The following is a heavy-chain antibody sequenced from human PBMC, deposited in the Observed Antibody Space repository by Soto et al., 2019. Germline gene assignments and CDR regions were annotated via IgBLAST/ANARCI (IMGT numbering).Heavy chain of an antibody. Sequence: PGASLKISCKHSGFNFPTFWIAWVSQMPGKGLEWMGTIYPHDSDTRYSPSFQGQVTISADKSIQTAYLQWGSLKASDSALYYCARGKHSSPRGVLDVWGQRNPGAVAS. D-gene: IGHD4-4*01. J-gene: IGHJ6*02. V-gene: IGHV5-51*01. CDR3: ARGKHSSPRGVLDV. CDR1: GFNFPTFW. CDR2: IYPHDSDT.